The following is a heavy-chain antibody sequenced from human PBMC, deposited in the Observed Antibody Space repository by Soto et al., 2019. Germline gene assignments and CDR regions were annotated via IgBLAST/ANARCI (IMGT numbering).Heavy chain of an antibody. Sequence: GGSLRLSCAASGLTFSDSAMHWVRQASGKGLEWVGRIRSKANSYATAYAASVKGRFTISRDDSENTAYLQMSSLKTEDTAVYYCTSLRCTSSSCYYDSFDVWGQGTMVTVSS. D-gene: IGHD2-2*01. J-gene: IGHJ3*01. CDR2: IRSKANSYAT. CDR1: GLTFSDSA. CDR3: TSLRCTSSSCYYDSFDV. V-gene: IGHV3-73*01.